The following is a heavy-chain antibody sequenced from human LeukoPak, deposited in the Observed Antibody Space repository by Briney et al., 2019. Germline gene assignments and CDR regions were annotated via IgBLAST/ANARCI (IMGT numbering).Heavy chain of an antibody. J-gene: IGHJ6*03. CDR1: GYTFSGNS. CDR2: INPKSGDT. CDR3: ARDRMGMIETTRYMDV. V-gene: IGHV1-2*02. Sequence: ASVKVSCKASGYTFSGNSLHWVRQASGQGLEWMGWINPKSGDTNYAQKFQGRVTMTRDTSISTVYMELRSLRSDDTAVYYCARDRMGMIETTRYMDVWGKGTTVTISS. D-gene: IGHD3-22*01.